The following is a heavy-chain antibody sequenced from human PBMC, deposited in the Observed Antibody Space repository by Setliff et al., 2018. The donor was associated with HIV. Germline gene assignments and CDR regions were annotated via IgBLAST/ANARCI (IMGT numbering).Heavy chain of an antibody. CDR3: ARLLGRTVVVINAGFDY. V-gene: IGHV4-38-2*01. CDR2: MYHTGST. J-gene: IGHJ4*02. CDR1: GYSISSGCY. Sequence: SETLSLTCAVSGYSISSGCYWGWIRQPPGKGLEWIGSMYHTGSTYYSPSLNSRFTISVDTSKNQFPLKFRSVTAADTAVYYCARLLGRTVVVINAGFDYWGQGTLVTVSS. D-gene: IGHD2-15*01.